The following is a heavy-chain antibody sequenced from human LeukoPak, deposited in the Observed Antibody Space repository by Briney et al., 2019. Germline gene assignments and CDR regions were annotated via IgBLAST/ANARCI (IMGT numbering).Heavy chain of an antibody. J-gene: IGHJ4*02. V-gene: IGHV4-59*01. D-gene: IGHD3-3*01. Sequence: SETLSLTCTVSGGSISSYYWSWIRQPPGKGLEWIGLIYYSGSTNYNPSLKSRVTISIDTSKNQFSLKLSSVTAADTAVYYCARAGSRLLLSYFDYWGQGTLVTVSS. CDR3: ARAGSRLLLSYFDY. CDR2: IYYSGST. CDR1: GGSISSYY.